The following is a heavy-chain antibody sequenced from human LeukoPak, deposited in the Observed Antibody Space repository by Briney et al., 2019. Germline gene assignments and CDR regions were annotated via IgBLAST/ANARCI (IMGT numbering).Heavy chain of an antibody. V-gene: IGHV3-30*18. CDR3: AKDWHTVTSFDY. D-gene: IGHD4-17*01. CDR1: GFTFGSYG. Sequence: PGGSLRLSCAASGFTFGSYGMHWVRQAPGKGLEWVAVISYDGRNKYYVDSVKGRFTISRDNSKNTLYLQMNSLGAEDTAVYYCAKDWHTVTSFDYWGQGTLVTVSS. J-gene: IGHJ4*02. CDR2: ISYDGRNK.